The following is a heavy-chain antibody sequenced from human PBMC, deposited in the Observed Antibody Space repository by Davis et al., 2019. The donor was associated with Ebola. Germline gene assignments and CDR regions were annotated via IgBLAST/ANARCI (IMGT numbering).Heavy chain of an antibody. V-gene: IGHV4-30-2*01. Sequence: SETLTLTCAVSGGSSSRGDYPWSSIRQPPGTGLEWIGYMYHRGSTFYNPSLKSRDTISVYRSKNQFSLKLSSVTAADTAVYYCAGYGDDFYGWGQGTLVTVSS. D-gene: IGHD4-17*01. J-gene: IGHJ4*02. CDR1: GGSSSRGDYP. CDR2: MYHRGST. CDR3: AGYGDDFYG.